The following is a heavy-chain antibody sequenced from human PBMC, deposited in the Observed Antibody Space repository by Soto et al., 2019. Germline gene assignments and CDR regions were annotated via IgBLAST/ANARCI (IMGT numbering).Heavy chain of an antibody. J-gene: IGHJ6*02. V-gene: IGHV3-11*06. CDR3: ARLADCSNNICSYGMDV. Sequence: GGSLRLSCAASGFTFSDYYMSWVRQAPGKGLEWVSYISSISTYANYADSVKGRFTISRDNAKNSLDLQMNSLRDDDTALYYCARLADCSNNICSYGMDVWGQGTTVTVSS. D-gene: IGHD4-4*01. CDR2: ISSISTYA. CDR1: GFTFSDYY.